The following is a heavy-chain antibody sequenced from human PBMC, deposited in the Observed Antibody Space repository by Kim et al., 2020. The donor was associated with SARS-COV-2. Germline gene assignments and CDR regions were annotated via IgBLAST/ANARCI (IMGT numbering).Heavy chain of an antibody. CDR1: GGSISSYY. CDR2: IYTSGST. D-gene: IGHD3-10*01. J-gene: IGHJ5*02. V-gene: IGHV4-4*07. CDR3: ARGVVITMVRGVIPWFDP. Sequence: SETLSLTCTVSGGSISSYYWSWIRQPAGKGLEWIGRIYTSGSTNYNPSLKSRVTMSVDTSKNQFSLKLSSVTAADTAVYYCARGVVITMVRGVIPWFDPWGPGTLVTVSS.